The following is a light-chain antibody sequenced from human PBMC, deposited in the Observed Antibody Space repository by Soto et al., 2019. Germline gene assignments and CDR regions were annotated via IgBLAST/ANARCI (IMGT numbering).Light chain of an antibody. CDR2: DAS. CDR3: QQRSNWWT. Sequence: EIVLTQSPATLSLSPGERATLACRASPSVSSYLAWYRQQPGQAPRLLIYDASNGATGIPARFSGSGSGTDFTLTIRSLEREDFEVYYCQQRSNWWTVGQGTKVEIK. CDR1: PSVSSY. J-gene: IGKJ1*01. V-gene: IGKV3-11*01.